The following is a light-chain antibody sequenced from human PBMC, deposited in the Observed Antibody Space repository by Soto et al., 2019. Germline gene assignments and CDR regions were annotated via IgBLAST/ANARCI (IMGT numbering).Light chain of an antibody. CDR3: QQYNSYRSDT. CDR2: DAS. V-gene: IGKV1-5*01. J-gene: IGKJ2*01. Sequence: DIQMTQSPSTLSASVGDRVTITCRASQSISSWLAWYQQKPGKAPKLLSYDASSLESGVPSRFSGSGSGTEFTLTISSLQPDDFATYCCQQYNSYRSDTFGQGTKLEIK. CDR1: QSISSW.